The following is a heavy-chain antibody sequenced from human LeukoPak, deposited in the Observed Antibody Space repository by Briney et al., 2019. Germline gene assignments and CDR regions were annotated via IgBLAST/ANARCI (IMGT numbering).Heavy chain of an antibody. CDR1: GDSIYSYY. Sequence: SETLSLTCTVSGDSIYSYYWSWLRQPPGKGLEWIAYVYYDGSTNYNPSLKSRVKLAVDTSKNQVSLNLSSVTAADTAVYYCAKITFDALDIWGQGTIVSVSS. D-gene: IGHD5-24*01. CDR3: AKITFDALDI. V-gene: IGHV4-59*01. J-gene: IGHJ3*02. CDR2: VYYDGST.